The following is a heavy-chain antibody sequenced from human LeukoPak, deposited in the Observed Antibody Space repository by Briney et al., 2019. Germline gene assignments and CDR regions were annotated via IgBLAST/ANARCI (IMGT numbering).Heavy chain of an antibody. D-gene: IGHD3-22*01. J-gene: IGHJ6*03. Sequence: SETLSLTCTVSGGSISSGSYYWSWIRQPAGKGLEWIVRIYTSGSTNYNPSLKSRVTISVDTSKNQFSLKLSSVTAADTAVYYCARASKFYDDSSGYYDDYYYYYMDVWGKGTTVTISS. CDR2: IYTSGST. CDR3: ARASKFYDDSSGYYDDYYYYYMDV. V-gene: IGHV4-61*02. CDR1: GGSISSGSYY.